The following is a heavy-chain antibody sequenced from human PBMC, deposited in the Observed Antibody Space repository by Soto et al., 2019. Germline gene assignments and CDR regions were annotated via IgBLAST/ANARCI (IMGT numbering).Heavy chain of an antibody. CDR3: VKDDGGYPSTAPH. Sequence: EVQLLESGGGLVQPGGSLRLCCAASGITISNYPMSWVRQAPGKGLDWVSGISGSGDRTYYADSAKGRFTISKDISKNSLSLQLDSLRVEDTAVYFCVKDDGGYPSTAPHWGQGTLVTVSS. CDR2: ISGSGDRT. D-gene: IGHD3-22*01. J-gene: IGHJ4*02. V-gene: IGHV3-23*01. CDR1: GITISNYP.